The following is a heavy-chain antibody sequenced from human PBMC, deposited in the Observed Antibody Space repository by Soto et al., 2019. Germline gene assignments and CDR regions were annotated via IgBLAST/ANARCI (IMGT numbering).Heavy chain of an antibody. CDR3: ARVVVPTTATTSNWFDP. Sequence: RALVKFSCKASGYTFTGYYMHWVRRAPGQALEWMGWINPNSGGTNYAQKFQGRVTMTSDTSTSTVYMELSSLRADDTAVYYCARVVVPTTATTSNWFDPWRQGTLVTVSS. V-gene: IGHV1-2*02. D-gene: IGHD4-17*01. J-gene: IGHJ5*02. CDR1: GYTFTGYY. CDR2: INPNSGGT.